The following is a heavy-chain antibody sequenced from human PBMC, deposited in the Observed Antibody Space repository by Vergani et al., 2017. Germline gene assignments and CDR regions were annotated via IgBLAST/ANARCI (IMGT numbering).Heavy chain of an antibody. CDR3: ARVQTQYYYDSSGYPDY. D-gene: IGHD3-22*01. CDR2: MNPNSGNT. CDR1: GYTFTSYD. J-gene: IGHJ4*02. Sequence: QVQLVQSGAEVKKPGASVKVSCKASGYTFTSYDINWVRQATGQGLEWMGWMNPNSGNTGYAQKFQGRVTMTRNTSISTAYMELSSLRSEETAVYYCARVQTQYYYDSSGYPDYGGQGTLVTVSS. V-gene: IGHV1-8*01.